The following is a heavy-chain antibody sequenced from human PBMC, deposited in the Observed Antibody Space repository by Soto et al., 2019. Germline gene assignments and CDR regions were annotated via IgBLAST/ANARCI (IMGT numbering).Heavy chain of an antibody. CDR3: ARAIFGLRDVFEN. V-gene: IGHV4-39*01. Sequence: QLQLQESGPGLLKASETLSLTCNVSGDSITSSRYYWGWIRQPPGKGLDWIGIVSYSGSTYYNESLKIRVTLSVDTSKNQFSLKLSSVTAADTAVYYCARAIFGLRDVFENWGQGTMVTVSS. D-gene: IGHD3-9*01. CDR2: VSYSGST. J-gene: IGHJ3*02. CDR1: GDSITSSRYY.